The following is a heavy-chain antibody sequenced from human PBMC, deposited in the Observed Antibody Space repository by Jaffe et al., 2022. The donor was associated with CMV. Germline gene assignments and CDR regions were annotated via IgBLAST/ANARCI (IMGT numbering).Heavy chain of an antibody. D-gene: IGHD3-22*01. V-gene: IGHV4-34*01. CDR3: AREGYDSSGYDY. Sequence: QVQLQQWGAGLLKPSETLSLTCAVYGGSFSGYYWSWIRQPPGKGLEWIGEINHSGSTNYNPSLKSRVTISVDTSKNQFSLKLSSVTAADTAVYYCAREGYDSSGYDYWGQGTLVTVSS. CDR1: GGSFSGYY. J-gene: IGHJ4*02. CDR2: INHSGST.